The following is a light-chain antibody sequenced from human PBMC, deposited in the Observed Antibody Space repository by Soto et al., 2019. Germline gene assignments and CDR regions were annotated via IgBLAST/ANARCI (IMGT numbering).Light chain of an antibody. CDR3: SSYTSSSALV. CDR2: EVS. Sequence: QSALTQPASVSGSPGRSITISCTGTSSDVGGYDYVSWYQQHPGKAPKLMIYEVSNRPSGVSTRFSGSKSANTALLIISGLQAEDEADYYCSSYTSSSALVFGGGTKLTVL. V-gene: IGLV2-14*01. CDR1: SSDVGGYDY. J-gene: IGLJ3*02.